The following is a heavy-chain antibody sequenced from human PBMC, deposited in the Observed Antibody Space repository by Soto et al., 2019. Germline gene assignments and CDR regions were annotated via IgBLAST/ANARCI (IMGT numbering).Heavy chain of an antibody. D-gene: IGHD3-16*02. Sequence: GASVKVSCKASGYTFTGYYMHWVRQAPGQGLEWMGWINPNSGGTNYAQKFQGWVTMTRDTSISTAYMELSRLRSDDTAVYYCARSASEDYDYIWGSYRHYYFDYWGQGTLVTVSS. CDR2: INPNSGGT. CDR1: GYTFTGYY. J-gene: IGHJ4*02. CDR3: ARSASEDYDYIWGSYRHYYFDY. V-gene: IGHV1-2*04.